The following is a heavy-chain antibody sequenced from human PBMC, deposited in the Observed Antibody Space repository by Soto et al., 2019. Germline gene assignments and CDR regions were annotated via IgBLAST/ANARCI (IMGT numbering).Heavy chain of an antibody. D-gene: IGHD1-26*01. J-gene: IGHJ3*02. CDR2: IIPIFGTA. CDR3: ARGEWELQGGHAFDI. Sequence: QVQLVQSGAEVKKPGSSVKVSCKASGGTFSSYAISWVRQAPGQGLEWMGGIIPIFGTANYAQKFQGRVTIXXDXDXXQAYMELSSLRSEDTAVYYCARGEWELQGGHAFDIWGQGTMVTVSS. V-gene: IGHV1-69*12. CDR1: GGTFSSYA.